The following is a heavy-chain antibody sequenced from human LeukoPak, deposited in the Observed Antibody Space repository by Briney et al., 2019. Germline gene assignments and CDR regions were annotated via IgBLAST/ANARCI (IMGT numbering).Heavy chain of an antibody. CDR1: GFTFSSYS. J-gene: IGHJ5*02. CDR3: ARSETYYYGSGVPRWFDP. CDR2: ISSSSSYI. V-gene: IGHV3-21*01. D-gene: IGHD3-10*01. Sequence: PGGSLRLSCAASGFTFSSYSMNWVRQAPGKGLEWVSSISSSSSYIYYADSVKGRFTISRDNAKNSLYLQMNSLRAEDTAVYYCARSETYYYGSGVPRWFDPWGQGTLVTVSS.